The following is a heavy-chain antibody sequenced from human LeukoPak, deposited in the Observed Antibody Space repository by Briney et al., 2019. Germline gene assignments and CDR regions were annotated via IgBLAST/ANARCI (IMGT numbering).Heavy chain of an antibody. CDR2: INPSGGST. J-gene: IGHJ1*01. D-gene: IGHD1-26*01. CDR3: AKDPAVGRLLSAEYFQN. CDR1: GYTFTSYY. V-gene: IGHV1-46*01. Sequence: GASVKVSCKASGYTFTSYYMHWVRQAPGQGLEWMGIINPSGGSTSYAQKFQGRVTMTRDMSTSTVYMELSSLRSEDTAVYYCAKDPAVGRLLSAEYFQNWGQGTLVTVSS.